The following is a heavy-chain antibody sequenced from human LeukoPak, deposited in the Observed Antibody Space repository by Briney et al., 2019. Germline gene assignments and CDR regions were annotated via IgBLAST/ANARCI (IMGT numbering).Heavy chain of an antibody. V-gene: IGHV3-20*04. CDR1: GFTFDDYG. D-gene: IGHD3-10*01. J-gene: IGHJ6*03. CDR2: INWNGGST. Sequence: PGGSPRFSCAASGFTFDDYGMSWVRQAPGKGLEWVSGINWNGGSTGYADSVKGRFTISRDNSKNSLYLQMNSLRAEDTALYYCAKDRFEYYYYYMDVWGKGTTVTVSS. CDR3: AKDRFEYYYYYMDV.